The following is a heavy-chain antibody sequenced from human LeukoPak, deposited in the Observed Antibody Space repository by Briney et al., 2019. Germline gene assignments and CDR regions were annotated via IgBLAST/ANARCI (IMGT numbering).Heavy chain of an antibody. D-gene: IGHD3-3*01. V-gene: IGHV3-30-3*01. J-gene: IGHJ6*03. CDR1: GFTFSSYA. CDR3: AREGYDFWSGYGAYYYYYMDV. CDR2: ISYDGSNK. Sequence: GGSLRLSCAASGFTFSSYAMHWVRQAPGKGLEWVAVISYDGSNKYYADSVKGRFTISRDNSKNTLYLQMNSLRAEDTAVYYCAREGYDFWSGYGAYYYYYMDVWGKGTTVTVSS.